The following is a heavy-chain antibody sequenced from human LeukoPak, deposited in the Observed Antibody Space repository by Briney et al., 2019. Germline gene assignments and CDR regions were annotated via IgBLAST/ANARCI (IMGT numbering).Heavy chain of an antibody. D-gene: IGHD6-13*01. CDR1: GFTFSSYA. J-gene: IGHJ4*02. CDR2: ISGSGGST. CDR3: AKDRGGIAAAGTTRYFDY. V-gene: IGHV3-23*01. Sequence: GGSLRLSCAASGFTFSSYAMSWVRQAPGKGLEWVSAISGSGGSTYYADSVKGRFTISRDNSKNTLYLQMNSLRAEDTAVFYRAKDRGGIAAAGTTRYFDYWGQGTLVTVSS.